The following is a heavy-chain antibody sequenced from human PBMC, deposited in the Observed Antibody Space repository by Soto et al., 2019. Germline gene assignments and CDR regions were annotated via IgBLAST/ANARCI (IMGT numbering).Heavy chain of an antibody. D-gene: IGHD2-8*02. V-gene: IGHV3-23*01. CDR2: MSGSSGTT. CDR3: AKATATGGGAFDI. Sequence: GGSLRLSCATSGLTFSNYAMSWVRQAPGGGLEWVSSMSGSSGTTYYADSVRGRFTISRDRSKNTVYLQMNSLTAGDTAVYYCAKATATGGGAFDICGQGAMVTVSS. J-gene: IGHJ3*02. CDR1: GLTFSNYA.